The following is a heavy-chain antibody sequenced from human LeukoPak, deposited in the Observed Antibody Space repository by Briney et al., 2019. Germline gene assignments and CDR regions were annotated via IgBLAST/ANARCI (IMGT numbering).Heavy chain of an antibody. Sequence: GGSLRLSCAASGFTVSTYYMTWVRQAPGKGLECVSVIYSGGSTYYADSVKGRFTVSRDNSKNTLYLQMNSLRAEDTAMYYCARGLGYCTSTACLLPFDYWGQGTLVTVSS. D-gene: IGHD2-8*01. CDR2: IYSGGST. J-gene: IGHJ4*02. V-gene: IGHV3-53*01. CDR1: GFTVSTYY. CDR3: ARGLGYCTSTACLLPFDY.